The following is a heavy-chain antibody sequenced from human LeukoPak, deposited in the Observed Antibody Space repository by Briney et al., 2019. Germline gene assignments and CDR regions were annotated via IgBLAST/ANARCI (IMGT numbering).Heavy chain of an antibody. J-gene: IGHJ3*02. D-gene: IGHD3-3*01. CDR1: GGTFSSYA. V-gene: IGHV1-69*01. CDR3: ARGRNHTSLRFLEWLPRHDAFDI. Sequence: SVKVSCKASGGTFSSYAISWVRQAPGQGLEWMGGIIPIFGTANYAQKFQGRVTITADESTSTAYMELSSLRSEDTAVYYCARGRNHTSLRFLEWLPRHDAFDIWGQGTMVTVSS. CDR2: IIPIFGTA.